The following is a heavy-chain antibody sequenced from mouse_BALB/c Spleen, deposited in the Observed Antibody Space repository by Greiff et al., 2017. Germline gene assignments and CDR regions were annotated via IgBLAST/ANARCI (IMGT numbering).Heavy chain of an antibody. CDR2: ISYSGST. D-gene: IGHD2-1*01. Sequence: VQLKESGPGLVKPSQSLSLTCTVTGYSITSDYAWNWIRQFPGNKLEWMGYISYSGSTSYNPSLKSRISITRDTSKNQFFLQLNSVTTEDTATYYCAREGNGNYDAMDYWGQGTSVTVSS. V-gene: IGHV3-2*02. J-gene: IGHJ4*01. CDR3: AREGNGNYDAMDY. CDR1: GYSITSDYA.